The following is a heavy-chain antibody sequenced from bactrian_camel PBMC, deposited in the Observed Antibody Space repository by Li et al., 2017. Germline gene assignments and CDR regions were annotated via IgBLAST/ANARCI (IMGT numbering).Heavy chain of an antibody. Sequence: VQLVESGGGSVQAGGSLRLSCSLSAIMYGSYYIAWFRQAPGKEREGVAMIDRFGATDYANSVKGRFIISRNYAENILNLQMDALRPEDSGMYFCAVESGVRCPYAGGWNAVPFLKHRGQRTQVTVS. CDR2: IDRFGAT. V-gene: IGHV3S55*01. CDR3: AVESGVRCPYAGGWNAVPFLKH. J-gene: IGHJ4*01. D-gene: IGHD7*01. CDR1: AIMYGSYY.